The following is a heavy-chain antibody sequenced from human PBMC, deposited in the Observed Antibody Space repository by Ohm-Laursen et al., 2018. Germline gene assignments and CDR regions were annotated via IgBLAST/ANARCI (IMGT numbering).Heavy chain of an antibody. CDR1: GGSISSYY. CDR2: IYTSGST. D-gene: IGHD2-2*01. J-gene: IGHJ4*02. CDR3: ARVSRMPVYYFDS. V-gene: IGHV4-4*07. Sequence: SDTLSLTCTVSGGSISSYYWSWIRQPAGKGLEWIGRIYTSGSTNYNPSLKSRVTMSVDTSNNQFSLKLNSVTAADTAVYYCARVSRMPVYYFDSWGQGALVTVSS.